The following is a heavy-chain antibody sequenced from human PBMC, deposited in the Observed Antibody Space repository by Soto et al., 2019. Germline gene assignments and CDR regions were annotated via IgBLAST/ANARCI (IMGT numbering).Heavy chain of an antibody. J-gene: IGHJ5*02. CDR3: ARAIPAAGWFDP. CDR2: INPSGGST. Sequence: QVQLVQSGAEVKKPGASVKVSCKASGYTFTSFYMHWVRQAPGQGLEWMGIINPSGGSTSYAQKFQGRVTMTRDTSTSTVYMELSSLRSEDTAVYYCARAIPAAGWFDPWGQGTLVTVSS. D-gene: IGHD2-2*01. V-gene: IGHV1-46*01. CDR1: GYTFTSFY.